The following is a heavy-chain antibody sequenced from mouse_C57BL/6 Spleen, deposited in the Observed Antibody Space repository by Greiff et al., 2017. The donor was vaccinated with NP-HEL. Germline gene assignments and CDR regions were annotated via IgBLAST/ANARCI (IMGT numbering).Heavy chain of an antibody. CDR2: IRSKSNNYAT. V-gene: IGHV10-1*01. J-gene: IGHJ4*01. CDR1: GFSFNTYA. D-gene: IGHD3-2*02. CDR3: VRQLRLLAMDY. Sequence: EVHLVESGGGLVQPKGSLKLSCAASGFSFNTYAMNWVRQAPGKGLEWVARIRSKSNNYATYYADSVKDRFTISRDDSESMLYLQMNNLKTEDTAMYYCVRQLRLLAMDYWGQGTSVTVSS.